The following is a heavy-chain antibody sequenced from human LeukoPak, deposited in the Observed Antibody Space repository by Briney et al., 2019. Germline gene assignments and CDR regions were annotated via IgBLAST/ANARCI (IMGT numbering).Heavy chain of an antibody. J-gene: IGHJ6*03. D-gene: IGHD4-17*01. CDR1: GFTLSSYA. V-gene: IGHV3-23*01. CDR2: ISVSGNT. CDR3: AKYYGDDPDYYYYMDV. Sequence: GGSLRLSCAASGFTLSSYAMSWVRQGPGKGLEWVSAISVSGNTYHADSVKGRFTISRDNSKNTLYLQMNSLRAEDTAVYYCAKYYGDDPDYYYYMDVWGKGTTVTISS.